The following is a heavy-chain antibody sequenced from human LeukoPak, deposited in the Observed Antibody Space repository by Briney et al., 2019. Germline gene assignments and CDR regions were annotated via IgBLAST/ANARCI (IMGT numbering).Heavy chain of an antibody. J-gene: IGHJ3*01. CDR2: IRSKGNGYAT. Sequence: GGSLRLSCAATGFTFSGAGIHWVRQASGKGLEWVGRIRSKGNGYATAYAASVKGRFTVSRDDSKNTAYLQMNSLKAEDTAVYYCTRLTEGGQVVSASDLWGQGTMVTVSS. V-gene: IGHV3-73*01. CDR1: GFTFSGAG. CDR3: TRLTEGGQVVSASDL. D-gene: IGHD2-2*01.